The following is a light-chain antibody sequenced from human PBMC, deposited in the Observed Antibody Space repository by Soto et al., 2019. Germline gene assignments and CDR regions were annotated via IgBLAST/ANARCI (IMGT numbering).Light chain of an antibody. J-gene: IGLJ3*02. CDR3: GTWDSSLNCGV. CDR1: TSNIGTYS. Sequence: QSVLTQPPSVSAAPGQKVTISCSGSTSNIGTYSVSWYQQLPGTAPKLLIYDNSQRPSGILDRFSGSKSGTSATLAITALQPGDEADYYCGTWDSSLNCGVFGGGTKVTVL. V-gene: IGLV1-51*01. CDR2: DNS.